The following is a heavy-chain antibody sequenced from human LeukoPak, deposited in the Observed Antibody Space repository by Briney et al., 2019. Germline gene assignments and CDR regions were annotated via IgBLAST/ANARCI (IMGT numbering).Heavy chain of an antibody. CDR3: ANPPTVTSLHY. CDR2: ISGSGGNT. J-gene: IGHJ4*02. D-gene: IGHD4-11*01. V-gene: IGHV3-23*01. CDR1: GFTFSNYA. Sequence: GGSLRLSCAASGFTFSNYAMSWVRQAPGGGLEWLSSISGSGGNTYYADSVKGRFTISRDNSKNTLYLQMNSLRAEDTAIYYCANPPTVTSLHYWGQGTLVTVSS.